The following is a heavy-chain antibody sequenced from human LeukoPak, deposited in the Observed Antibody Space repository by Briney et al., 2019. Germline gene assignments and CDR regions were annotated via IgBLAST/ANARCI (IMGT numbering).Heavy chain of an antibody. Sequence: GASVKVSCKASGYTFTSYGISWVRQAPGQGLEWMGWISAYNGNTNYAQKLQGRVTMTTDTSTSTAYMELRSLRSDDTAVHYCARVKEDSSSWYLAPNFDYWGQGTLVTVSS. D-gene: IGHD6-13*01. CDR1: GYTFTSYG. CDR3: ARVKEDSSSWYLAPNFDY. V-gene: IGHV1-18*04. J-gene: IGHJ4*02. CDR2: ISAYNGNT.